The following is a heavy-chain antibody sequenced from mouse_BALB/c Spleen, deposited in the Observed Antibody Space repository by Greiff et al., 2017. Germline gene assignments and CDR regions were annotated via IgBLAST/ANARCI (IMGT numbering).Heavy chain of an antibody. V-gene: IGHV3-6*02. CDR1: GYSITSGYY. Sequence: EVKLQESGPGLVKPSQSLSLTCSVTGYSITSGYYWNWIRQFPGNKLEWMGYISYDGSNNYNPSLKNRISITRDTSKNQFFLKLNSVTTEDTATYYCARDRYGGFDVWGAGTTVTVSS. CDR3: ARDRYGGFDV. J-gene: IGHJ1*01. D-gene: IGHD2-14*01. CDR2: ISYDGSN.